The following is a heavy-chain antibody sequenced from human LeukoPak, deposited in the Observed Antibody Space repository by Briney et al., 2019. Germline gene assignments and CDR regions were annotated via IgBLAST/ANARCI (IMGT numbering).Heavy chain of an antibody. D-gene: IGHD3-10*01. CDR3: AKPSLPGVRGVTLDY. V-gene: IGHV3-23*01. J-gene: IGHJ4*02. CDR2: ISGSGSST. CDR1: GFTVSSNY. Sequence: GGSLRLSCAASGFTVSSNYMSWVRQAPGKGLEWVSGISGSGSSTYYADSVKGRFTISRDNSKNTLYLQMNSLRAEDTAVYYCAKPSLPGVRGVTLDYWGQGTLVTVSS.